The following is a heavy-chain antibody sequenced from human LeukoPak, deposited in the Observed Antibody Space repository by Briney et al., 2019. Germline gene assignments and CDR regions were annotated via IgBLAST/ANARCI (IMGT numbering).Heavy chain of an antibody. CDR2: ISYDGSNK. CDR1: GFTFSSYA. CDR3: ASSLGATPPDFDY. Sequence: GGSLRLSCAASGFTFSSYAMHWVRQAPGKGLEWVAVISYDGSNKYYADSVKGRFTISRDNSKNTLYLQMNSLRAEDTAVYYCASSLGATPPDFDYWGQGTLVTVSS. J-gene: IGHJ4*02. V-gene: IGHV3-30-3*01. D-gene: IGHD1-26*01.